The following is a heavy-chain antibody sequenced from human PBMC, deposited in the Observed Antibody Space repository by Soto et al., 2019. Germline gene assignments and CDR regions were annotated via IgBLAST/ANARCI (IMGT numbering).Heavy chain of an antibody. D-gene: IGHD1-7*01. CDR2: IYSGGST. J-gene: IGHJ4*02. CDR3: AGVGMELYFDY. V-gene: IGHV3-53*01. Sequence: WSLRPSCTALVFTFSGNYMSWFHQTPGKRLEWVSVIYSGGSTSYTDSVKGRFTCSREKSKNTLFLQMNSLRAEDTGVYYCAGVGMELYFDYWGQGTLVTVSS. CDR1: VFTFSGNY.